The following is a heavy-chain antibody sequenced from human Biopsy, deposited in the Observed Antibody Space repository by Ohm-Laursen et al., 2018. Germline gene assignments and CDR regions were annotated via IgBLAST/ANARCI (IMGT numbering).Heavy chain of an antibody. J-gene: IGHJ4*02. D-gene: IGHD5-12*01. CDR3: AEDALGGGGYRFYY. V-gene: IGHV1-69*01. CDR2: IIPIFGTT. Sequence: GSSVKVSCKVSGDSFTSYAIGWVRQAPGQGLEWMGGIIPIFGTTNYAQKFQGRVAITAVASTSTAYMELSSLRSDDAAEYYWAEDALGGGGYRFYYWGQGSLVTVSS. CDR1: GDSFTSYA.